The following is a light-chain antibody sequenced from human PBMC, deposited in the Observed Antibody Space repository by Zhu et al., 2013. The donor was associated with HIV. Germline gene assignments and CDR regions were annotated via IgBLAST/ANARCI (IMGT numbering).Light chain of an antibody. CDR2: LGS. Sequence: IGVTQSPLSLPVSLGESASIACRSNRSLQLSSGHNYLDWYVQKAGQSPQLLIYLGSHRASGVPDRFSGGGSGTDFTLNISRVEAEDGGVYYCMQALQTPRTFGQGTKVEIQ. CDR1: RSLQLSSGHNY. J-gene: IGKJ1*01. CDR3: MQALQTPRT. V-gene: IGKV2-28*01.